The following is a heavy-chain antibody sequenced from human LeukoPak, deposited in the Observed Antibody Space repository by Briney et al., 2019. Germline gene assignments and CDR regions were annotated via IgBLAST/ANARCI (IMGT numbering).Heavy chain of an antibody. Sequence: SETLSLTCTVSGGSISGGGYYWSWIRQPQGKGLEWIGYFYHGGSTYYNPSFKSRVTISVDTSKNQFSLKLSSVTAADTAVYYCARLVVSSRGFDYWGQGTLVTVSS. CDR3: ARLVVSSRGFDY. J-gene: IGHJ4*02. CDR2: FYHGGST. V-gene: IGHV4-30-2*01. CDR1: GGSISGGGYY. D-gene: IGHD2-21*01.